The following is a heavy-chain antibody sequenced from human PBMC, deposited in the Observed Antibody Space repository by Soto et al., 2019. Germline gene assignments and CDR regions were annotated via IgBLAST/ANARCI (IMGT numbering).Heavy chain of an antibody. J-gene: IGHJ4*02. CDR1: GFTFSNYA. V-gene: IGHV3-23*01. CDR3: AKSPLGYCSGGSCYPPHYFDY. CDR2: VGGSGDST. D-gene: IGHD2-15*01. Sequence: GSLRLSCAASGFTFSNYAMSWVRQAPGKGLEWVSGVGGSGDSTYYADSVKGRFTISRDNSKDTLYLQMNSLRAEDTAVYYCAKSPLGYCSGGSCYPPHYFDYWGQGT.